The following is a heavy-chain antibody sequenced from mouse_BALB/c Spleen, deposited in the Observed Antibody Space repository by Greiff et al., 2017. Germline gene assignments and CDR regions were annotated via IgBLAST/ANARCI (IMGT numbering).Heavy chain of an antibody. CDR3: AREYYGSSYFDY. CDR1: GFTFSSYA. Sequence: EVKLVESGGGLVKPGGSLKLSCAASGFTFSSYAMSWVRQTPEKRLEWVASISSGGSTYYPDSVKGRFTISRDNARNILYLQMSCLRSEDTAMYYCAREYYGSSYFDYWGQGTTLTVSS. J-gene: IGHJ2*01. D-gene: IGHD1-1*01. V-gene: IGHV5-6-5*01. CDR2: ISSGGST.